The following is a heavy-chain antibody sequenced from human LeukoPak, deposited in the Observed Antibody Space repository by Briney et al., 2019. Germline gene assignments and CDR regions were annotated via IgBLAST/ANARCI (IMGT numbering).Heavy chain of an antibody. CDR3: ARLASSSGRDY. J-gene: IGHJ4*02. D-gene: IGHD6-6*01. Sequence: ASEKVSCKASGYTFTSYYMHWVRQAPGQGLEWMGIINPSGGSTSYAQKFQGRVTMTRDMSTSTVYMELSSLRSEDTAVYYCARLASSSGRDYWGQGTLVTVSS. CDR1: GYTFTSYY. V-gene: IGHV1-46*01. CDR2: INPSGGST.